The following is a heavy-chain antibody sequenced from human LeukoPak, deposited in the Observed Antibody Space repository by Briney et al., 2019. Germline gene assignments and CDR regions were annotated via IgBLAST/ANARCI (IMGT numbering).Heavy chain of an antibody. CDR3: AKGSCSGGSCYSEPHYYYGMDV. J-gene: IGHJ6*02. CDR1: GFTFSSYA. D-gene: IGHD2-15*01. CDR2: ISGSGGST. Sequence: GGSLRLSCAASGFTFSSYAMSWVRQAPGKGLEWVSAISGSGGSTYYADSVKGRFTISRDNSKNTLYLQMNSLRAEDTAVYYCAKGSCSGGSCYSEPHYYYGMDVWGQGTTVTVSS. V-gene: IGHV3-23*01.